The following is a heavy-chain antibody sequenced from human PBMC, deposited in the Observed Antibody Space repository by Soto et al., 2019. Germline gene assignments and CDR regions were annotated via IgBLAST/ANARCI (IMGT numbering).Heavy chain of an antibody. CDR3: AASCSYGWKCVAGYYYGMDV. CDR1: DGCISGCC. D-gene: IGHD5-18*01. V-gene: IGHV4-34*01. J-gene: IGHJ6*02. Sequence: SLTMSDTCAVGDGCISGCCWCWISKTPGKGLEWIGEINHSGSTNYNPSLKSRVTISVDTSKNQFSLKLSSVTAADTAVYYCAASCSYGWKCVAGYYYGMDVWGQGTTVTVSS. CDR2: INHSGST.